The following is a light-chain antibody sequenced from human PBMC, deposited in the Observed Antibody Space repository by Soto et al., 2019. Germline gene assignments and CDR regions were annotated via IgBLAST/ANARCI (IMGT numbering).Light chain of an antibody. CDR1: QSVSSN. J-gene: IGKJ2*01. Sequence: EIVMTQSPATLSVSPGERATLSCRASQSVSSNLAWYQQKPGQAPRLLIYGASTRATGIPARFSGSGSGTECALTISSLQSEDVAVYYCQQYNNWPPLYTFGQGTKREIK. V-gene: IGKV3-15*01. CDR3: QQYNNWPPLYT. CDR2: GAS.